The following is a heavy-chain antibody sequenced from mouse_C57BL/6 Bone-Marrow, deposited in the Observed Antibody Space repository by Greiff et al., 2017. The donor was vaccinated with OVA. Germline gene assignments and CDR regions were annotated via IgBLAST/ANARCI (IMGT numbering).Heavy chain of an antibody. Sequence: EVKLMESGEGLVKPGGSLKLSCAASGFTFSSYAMSWVRQTPEKRLEWVAYISSGGDYIYYADTVKGRFTISRDNARNTLYLQMSSLKSEDTAMYYCTRGIYYEGYFDYWGQGTTLTVSS. CDR2: ISSGGDYI. CDR3: TRGIYYEGYFDY. V-gene: IGHV5-9-1*02. J-gene: IGHJ2*01. D-gene: IGHD2-4*01. CDR1: GFTFSSYA.